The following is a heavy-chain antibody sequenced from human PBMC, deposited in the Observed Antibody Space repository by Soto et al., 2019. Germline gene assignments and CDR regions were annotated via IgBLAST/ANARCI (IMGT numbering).Heavy chain of an antibody. D-gene: IGHD2-21*02. V-gene: IGHV1-46*01. Sequence: QVQLMQSGAEVKKPGASVKVSCKASGDTFTDYYIHWVRQAPGQGLEWMGTVNPSGGHTTYAQHFLGRVTTTRDTSTSTLCMELTSLTSADTAIYYCARGGHVVVVTAALDYWGQGTLVTVSS. CDR1: GDTFTDYY. CDR3: ARGGHVVVVTAALDY. CDR2: VNPSGGHT. J-gene: IGHJ4*02.